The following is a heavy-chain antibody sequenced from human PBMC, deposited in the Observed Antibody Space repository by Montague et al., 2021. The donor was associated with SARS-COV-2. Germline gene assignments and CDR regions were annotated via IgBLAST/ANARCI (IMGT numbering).Heavy chain of an antibody. D-gene: IGHD6-19*01. Sequence: SETLSLTCAVAGASISSHEWGSWVRQPPGKGLEWLVEIHRDGTTXYNPSRESRATMSVDKSNNQLCLRLTSVTAADKAVYYCARVCPSAWPQLDCWGQGILVTVSS. CDR3: ARVCPSAWPQLDC. CDR1: GASISSHEW. V-gene: IGHV4-4*02. CDR2: IHRDGTT. J-gene: IGHJ4*02.